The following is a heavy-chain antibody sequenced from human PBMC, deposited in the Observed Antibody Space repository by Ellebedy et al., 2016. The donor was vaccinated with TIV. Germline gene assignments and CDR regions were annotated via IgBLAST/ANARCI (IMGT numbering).Heavy chain of an antibody. CDR2: ISLGDYTV. V-gene: IGHV3-11*01. J-gene: IGHJ4*02. CDR3: AKGDETDVAWASLYDY. CDR1: GFTFSTYD. Sequence: GESLKISCAASGFTFSTYDMNWIRQAPGKGLEWVSYISLGDYTVYYADSVKGRFTISRDNAKNSLYLQMTSLRAEDTAVYYCAKGDETDVAWASLYDYWGQGILVTVSS. D-gene: IGHD2-15*01.